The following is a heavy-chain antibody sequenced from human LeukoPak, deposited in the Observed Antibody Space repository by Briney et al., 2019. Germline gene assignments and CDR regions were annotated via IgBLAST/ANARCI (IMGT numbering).Heavy chain of an antibody. V-gene: IGHV1-46*03. CDR1: GHTFTSSF. J-gene: IGHJ4*02. Sequence: ALVKVSCKASGHTFTSSFLHWVRQAPGQGLEWMGVLNPSDGDTTYAQEFQGRITMTSDTSTGTLYMELSSLRSEDTALYYCAGETDAFDYWGQGTLVTVSS. CDR2: LNPSDGDT. CDR3: AGETDAFDY.